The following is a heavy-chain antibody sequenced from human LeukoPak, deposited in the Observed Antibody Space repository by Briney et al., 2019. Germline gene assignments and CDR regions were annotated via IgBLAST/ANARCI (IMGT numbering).Heavy chain of an antibody. J-gene: IGHJ3*02. CDR3: ARVLTPPNYYDSSGSSRAFDI. V-gene: IGHV4-39*07. Sequence: SETLSLTCTVSGGSISSRSYYWGWIRQPPGKGLEWIGSIYYSGSTYYNPSLKSRVTISVDTSKNQFSLKLSSVTAADTAVYYCARVLTPPNYYDSSGSSRAFDIWGQGTMVTVSS. CDR2: IYYSGST. D-gene: IGHD3-22*01. CDR1: GGSISSRSYY.